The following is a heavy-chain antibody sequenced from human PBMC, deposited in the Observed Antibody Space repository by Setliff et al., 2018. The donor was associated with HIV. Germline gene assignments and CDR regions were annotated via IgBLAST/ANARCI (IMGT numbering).Heavy chain of an antibody. D-gene: IGHD3-22*01. J-gene: IGHJ4*02. CDR2: VSGYNGDT. CDR3: ARDPPGNPWFFDY. Sequence: GASVKVSCKASGYALSSYGISWVRQAPGQGLEWVGWVSGYNGDTNYAQNLRGRVTVTTDTSTTTAYMELRSLTSDDTAMYYCARDPPGNPWFFDYWGPGTLVTVSS. CDR1: GYALSSYG. V-gene: IGHV1-18*01.